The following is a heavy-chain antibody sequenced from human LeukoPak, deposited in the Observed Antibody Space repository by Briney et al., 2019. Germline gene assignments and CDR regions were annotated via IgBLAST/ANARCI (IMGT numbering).Heavy chain of an antibody. J-gene: IGHJ4*02. CDR3: ARAYHTGYSSSWYEY. Sequence: PGGSLRLSCAASGFTFSSYSMNWVRQAPGKGLEWVSSISSSSSYIYYADSVKGRFTISRDNAKNSLYLQMNSLRAEDTAVYYCARAYHTGYSSSWYEYWGQGTLVTVSS. CDR2: ISSSSSYI. CDR1: GFTFSSYS. D-gene: IGHD6-13*01. V-gene: IGHV3-21*01.